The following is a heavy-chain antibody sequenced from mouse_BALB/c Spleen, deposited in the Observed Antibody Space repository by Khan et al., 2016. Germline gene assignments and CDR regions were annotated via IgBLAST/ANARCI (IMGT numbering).Heavy chain of an antibody. J-gene: IGHJ2*01. D-gene: IGHD2-3*01. CDR1: GYTFTSYW. CDR3: ARSIDALFDD. Sequence: LQQSGAELAKPGASVKMSCKASGYTFTSYWMHWVKQRPGQGLEWIGYINPSTGYTEYNQKFKDKATLTADKSSSTAYMELSSLTSEDSAVYYCARSIDALFDDWGQGTTLPVSS. V-gene: IGHV1-7*01. CDR2: INPSTGYT.